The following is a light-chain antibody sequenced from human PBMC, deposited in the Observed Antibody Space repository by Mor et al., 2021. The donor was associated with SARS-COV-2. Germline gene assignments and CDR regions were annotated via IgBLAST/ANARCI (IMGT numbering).Light chain of an antibody. J-gene: IGKJ4*01. Sequence: QQEPGKAPTLLIYVASRLESGVPSRFSGSGFATEFTLTIDSLQPEDFATYYCLQHAVYPLTFGGGTKVEIK. CDR3: LQHAVYPLT. V-gene: IGKV1-17*01. CDR2: VAS.